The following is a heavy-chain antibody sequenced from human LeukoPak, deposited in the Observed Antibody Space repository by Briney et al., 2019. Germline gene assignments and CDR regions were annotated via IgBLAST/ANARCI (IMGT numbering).Heavy chain of an antibody. CDR1: GFAFDEHG. J-gene: IGHJ4*02. D-gene: IGHD2-2*01. Sequence: RPGGSLRLSCTASGFAFDEHGVSWVRQVPGKGLEWVSGINWSGGSTGYADPLRGRFTISRDNAKNSLYLQMDSLRAEDTALYYCARAPITSPFYFDYWGQGTLVTVSS. V-gene: IGHV3-20*04. CDR2: INWSGGST. CDR3: ARAPITSPFYFDY.